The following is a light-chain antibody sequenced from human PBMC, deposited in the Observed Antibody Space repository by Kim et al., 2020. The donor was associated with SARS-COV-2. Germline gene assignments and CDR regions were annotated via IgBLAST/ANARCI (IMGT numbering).Light chain of an antibody. J-gene: IGLJ1*01. CDR2: DVS. CDR3: CSYTSSSTRV. Sequence: QLSTICCTGTTSDVGGYNDVSWYQQHPGKAHNLMIYDVSNRPTGVYNRFSGTKSGNTASLTTSGLQAEDEADYYCCSYTSSSTRVFGTGTKVTFL. V-gene: IGLV2-14*03. CDR1: TSDVGGYND.